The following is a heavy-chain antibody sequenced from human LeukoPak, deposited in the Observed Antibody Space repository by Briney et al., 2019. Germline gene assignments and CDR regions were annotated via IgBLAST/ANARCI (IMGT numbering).Heavy chain of an antibody. J-gene: IGHJ4*02. V-gene: IGHV3-48*01. CDR1: GFTFSSYS. CDR3: ARDGTKLRYFDWFPFFDY. Sequence: GGSLRLSCSASGFTFSSYSMNWVRQAPGKGLEWVSYISSSSSTIYYADSVKGRFTISRDNAKNSLYLQMNSLRAEDTAVYYCARDGTKLRYFDWFPFFDYWGQGTLVTASS. D-gene: IGHD3-9*01. CDR2: ISSSSSTI.